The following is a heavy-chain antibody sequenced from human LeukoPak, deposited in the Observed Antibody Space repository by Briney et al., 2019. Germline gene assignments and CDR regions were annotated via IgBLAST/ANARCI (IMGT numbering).Heavy chain of an antibody. J-gene: IGHJ5*02. CDR1: GYTFTGYY. D-gene: IGHD6-6*01. Sequence: GASVKVSCKASGYTFTGYYMHWVRQAPGQGLEWMGWINPNSGGANYAQKFQGRVTMTRDTSISTAYMELSRLRSDDTAVYYCARRSTRRIADRGSGGPFDPWGQGTLVTVSS. V-gene: IGHV1-2*02. CDR2: INPNSGGA. CDR3: ARRSTRRIADRGSGGPFDP.